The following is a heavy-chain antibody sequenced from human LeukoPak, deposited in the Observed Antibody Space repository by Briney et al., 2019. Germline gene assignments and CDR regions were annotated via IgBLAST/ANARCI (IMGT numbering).Heavy chain of an antibody. CDR1: GYTFTGYY. Sequence: ASVKVSCKASGYTFTGYYIHWVRQAPGQGLEWMGWINPNNGGTNFAQKFQGRLTMTGDTSISTAYMELSSLRSEDTAVYYCARDLFKGYYYGSGSYYNFHYYGMDVWGQGTTVTVSS. J-gene: IGHJ6*02. CDR3: ARDLFKGYYYGSGSYYNFHYYGMDV. D-gene: IGHD3-10*01. CDR2: INPNNGGT. V-gene: IGHV1-2*02.